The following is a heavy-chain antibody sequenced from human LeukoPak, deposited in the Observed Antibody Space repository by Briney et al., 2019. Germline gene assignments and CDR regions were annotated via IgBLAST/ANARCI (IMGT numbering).Heavy chain of an antibody. CDR3: ARGYSSGWYGVDAFDI. D-gene: IGHD6-19*01. CDR2: IYYSGST. Sequence: SETLSLTCTVSGGSISSYYWSWIRQHPGKGLEWIGYIYYSGSTNYNPSLKSRVTISVDTSKNQFSLKLSSVTAADTAVYYCARGYSSGWYGVDAFDIWGQGTMVTVSS. CDR1: GGSISSYY. J-gene: IGHJ3*02. V-gene: IGHV4-59*08.